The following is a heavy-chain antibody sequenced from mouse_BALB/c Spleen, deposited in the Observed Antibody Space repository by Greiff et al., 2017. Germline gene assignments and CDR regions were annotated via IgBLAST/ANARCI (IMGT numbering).Heavy chain of an antibody. D-gene: IGHD1-1*01. CDR2: INPNNGGT. Sequence: EVQLQQSGPELVKPGASVKIPCKASGYTFTDYNMDWVKQSHGKSLEWIGDINPNNGGTIYNQKFKGKATLTVDKSSSTAYMELRSLTSEDTAVYYCARAYYGSSHYAMDYWGQGTSVTVSS. CDR1: GYTFTDYN. CDR3: ARAYYGSSHYAMDY. V-gene: IGHV1-18*01. J-gene: IGHJ4*01.